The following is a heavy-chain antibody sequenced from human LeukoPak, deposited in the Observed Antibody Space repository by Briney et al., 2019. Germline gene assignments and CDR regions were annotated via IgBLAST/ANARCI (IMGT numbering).Heavy chain of an antibody. Sequence: GGSLRLSCAASGFTFSIYWMSWVRQAPGKGLEWVANIKQDGSERNFVDSVKGRFTISRDNAKNSLYLQMNSLRAEDTAVYYCARDPHIAAAGTIFDYWGQGTLVTVSS. V-gene: IGHV3-7*01. D-gene: IGHD6-13*01. CDR3: ARDPHIAAAGTIFDY. CDR2: IKQDGSER. J-gene: IGHJ4*02. CDR1: GFTFSIYW.